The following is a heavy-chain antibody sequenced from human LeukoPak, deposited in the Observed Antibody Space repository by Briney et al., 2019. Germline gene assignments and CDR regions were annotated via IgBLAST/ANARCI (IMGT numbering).Heavy chain of an antibody. V-gene: IGHV4-39*01. Sequence: SESLSLTCTVSGDSISRSGYYWGWIRQPPGRGLEWIGRIFYGGSPYYNPSLKSRVYICVDKSKNQFSLKLNSVTAADTAVYYCARLKYAVTGGWVFDSWGQGTLVTVFS. D-gene: IGHD6-19*01. CDR3: ARLKYAVTGGWVFDS. CDR1: GDSISRSGYY. CDR2: IFYGGSP. J-gene: IGHJ4*02.